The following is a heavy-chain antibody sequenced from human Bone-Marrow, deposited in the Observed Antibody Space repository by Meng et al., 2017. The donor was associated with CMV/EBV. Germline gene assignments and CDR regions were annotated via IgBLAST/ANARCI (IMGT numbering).Heavy chain of an antibody. Sequence: GESLKISCAASGFTFSSYWMHWVRQAPGKGLVWVSRINSDGSSTSYADSVKGRFIISRDNAKNTLYLQMNSLRAEDTAVYYCARDRRFLEWFFGDVWGQGTTVTVSS. CDR1: GFTFSSYW. CDR3: ARDRRFLEWFFGDV. CDR2: INSDGSST. J-gene: IGHJ6*02. V-gene: IGHV3-74*01. D-gene: IGHD3-3*01.